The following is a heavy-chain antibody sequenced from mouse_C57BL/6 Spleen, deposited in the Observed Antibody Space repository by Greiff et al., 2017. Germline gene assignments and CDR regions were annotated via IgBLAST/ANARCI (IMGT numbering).Heavy chain of an antibody. Sequence: EVQLVESGPVLVKPGPSVKISCKASGFTFTDYYMHWVKQSHGKSLEWIGLVYPYNGGTSYNQKFKGKATLTVDTSSSTAYMELNSLTSEDSAVYYCARGIYYDYDGYAMDYWGQGTSVTVSS. D-gene: IGHD2-4*01. J-gene: IGHJ4*01. V-gene: IGHV1-36*01. CDR3: ARGIYYDYDGYAMDY. CDR2: VYPYNGGT. CDR1: GFTFTDYY.